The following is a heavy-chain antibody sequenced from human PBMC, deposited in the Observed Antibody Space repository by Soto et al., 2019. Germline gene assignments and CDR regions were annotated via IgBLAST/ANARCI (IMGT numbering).Heavy chain of an antibody. D-gene: IGHD2-21*02. CDR3: VRRVTAFDY. Sequence: QITLKESGPPLVKPTQTLTLTCTFSGFSLRTSGVGVGWIRQPPGKAPDWLALIYWDGERRYSPSLNNRLIITEDTSKNQVVLTMTNMDPVDTATYYCVRRVTAFDYWGQGTLVTVSS. CDR1: GFSLRTSGVG. V-gene: IGHV2-5*02. J-gene: IGHJ4*02. CDR2: IYWDGER.